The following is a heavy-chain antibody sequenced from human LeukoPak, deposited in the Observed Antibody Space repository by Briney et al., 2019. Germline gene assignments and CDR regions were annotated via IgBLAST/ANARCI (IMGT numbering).Heavy chain of an antibody. CDR2: VNTAGSST. D-gene: IGHD3-16*01. J-gene: IGHJ4*02. Sequence: GGSLRLSCAASGFTFSTYWMHWVRQAPGKGLVWVSRVNTAGSSTSYADSVKGRFTISRDNAKNTLYLQMNSLRAEDTAMYYCVEGMGGHFDYWGQGTLVTVSS. V-gene: IGHV3-74*01. CDR3: VEGMGGHFDY. CDR1: GFTFSTYW.